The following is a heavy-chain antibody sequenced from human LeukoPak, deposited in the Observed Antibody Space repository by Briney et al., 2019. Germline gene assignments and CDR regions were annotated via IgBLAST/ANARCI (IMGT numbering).Heavy chain of an antibody. Sequence: GGSLRLSCAASGFTLSTYSMHWVRQAPGKGLEWVSSISSASSNIYYADSVKGRFTISRDNAKNSLYLQMNSLRAEDTAVYYCARSLVDCSSISCYNDRDDYWGQGNLVTVSS. J-gene: IGHJ4*02. D-gene: IGHD2-2*02. V-gene: IGHV3-21*01. CDR2: ISSASSNI. CDR3: ARSLVDCSSISCYNDRDDY. CDR1: GFTLSTYS.